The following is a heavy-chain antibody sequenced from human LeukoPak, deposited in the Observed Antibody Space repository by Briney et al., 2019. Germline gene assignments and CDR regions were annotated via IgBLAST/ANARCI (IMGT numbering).Heavy chain of an antibody. CDR3: AKDQGCGGDCYPPRGAFDI. Sequence: GGSLRLSCAASGFTFSSYARRRVRQAPGKGLEWVSDRNGSGGSTYYADSVKSWFTISRDNSKNTRYLQMNSLRTEDTAVYYCAKDQGCGGDCYPPRGAFDIWGQGTMVTVSS. CDR1: GFTFSSYA. CDR2: RNGSGGST. J-gene: IGHJ3*02. D-gene: IGHD2-21*01. V-gene: IGHV3-23*01.